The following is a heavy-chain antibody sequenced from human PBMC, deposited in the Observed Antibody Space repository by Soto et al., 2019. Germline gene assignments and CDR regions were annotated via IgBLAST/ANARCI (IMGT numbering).Heavy chain of an antibody. CDR2: TYTTGST. V-gene: IGHV3-53*02. Sequence: EVQLVETGGDLIQSGGSLRLSCAASGFAVSSSYMMWVRQAPGKGLECISVTYTTGSTRYAESAKGRFTISRDDSNNTVDHQLTSLRGDDTSVFYCARDPPITCVYAIDVWGQGTTVIVSS. CDR1: GFAVSSSY. CDR3: ARDPPITCVYAIDV. J-gene: IGHJ6*01. D-gene: IGHD1-20*01.